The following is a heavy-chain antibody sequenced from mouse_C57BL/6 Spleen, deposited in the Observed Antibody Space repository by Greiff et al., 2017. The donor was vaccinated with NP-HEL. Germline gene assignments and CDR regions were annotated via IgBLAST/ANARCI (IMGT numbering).Heavy chain of an antibody. CDR1: GFSLTSYG. Sequence: QVQLKQSGPGLVAPSPCLTISCTVSGFSLTSYGVDWVRQPPGKGLEWLGVIWGGGSTNYNSALMSRLSISKDNSNSQVFLKMNSLQTDDTAMYYCAKRYGNYGGYYAMDYWGQGTSVTVSS. CDR3: AKRYGNYGGYYAMDY. V-gene: IGHV2-9*01. CDR2: IWGGGST. J-gene: IGHJ4*01. D-gene: IGHD2-10*02.